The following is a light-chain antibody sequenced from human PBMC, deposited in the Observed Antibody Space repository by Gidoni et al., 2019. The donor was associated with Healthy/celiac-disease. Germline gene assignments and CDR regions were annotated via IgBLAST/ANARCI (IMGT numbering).Light chain of an antibody. CDR2: DAS. V-gene: IGKV3-11*01. Sequence: EIVLTQSPATLSLSPGERATLSCSASQSVSSYLAWYQQKPGQAPRLLIYDASNRATGIPDRFSGSGSGTDFTLTISSLEPEDFAVYYCQQRSNWPTFGGGTKVEIK. CDR1: QSVSSY. J-gene: IGKJ4*02. CDR3: QQRSNWPT.